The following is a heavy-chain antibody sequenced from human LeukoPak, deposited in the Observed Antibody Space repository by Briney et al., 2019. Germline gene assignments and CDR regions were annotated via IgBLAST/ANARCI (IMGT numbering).Heavy chain of an antibody. CDR2: ICSSGSTI. Sequence: GGSLRLSCAASGFTFSSYEMNWVRQAPGEGLEWVSYICSSGSTIYYADSVKGRFTISRDNAKNSLYLQMNSLRAEDTAVYYCARRHRPVWFGEFWNNWFDPWGQGTLVTVSS. CDR3: ARRHRPVWFGEFWNNWFDP. D-gene: IGHD3-10*01. V-gene: IGHV3-48*03. J-gene: IGHJ5*02. CDR1: GFTFSSYE.